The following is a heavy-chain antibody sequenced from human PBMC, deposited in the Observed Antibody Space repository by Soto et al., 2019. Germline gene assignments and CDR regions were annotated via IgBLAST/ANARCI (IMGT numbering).Heavy chain of an antibody. V-gene: IGHV1-18*01. J-gene: IGHJ5*02. CDR1: GYTFTSYG. D-gene: IGHD6-13*01. CDR2: ISAYNGNT. Sequence: GASVKVSCKASGYTFTSYGISWVRQAPGQGLEWMGWISAYNGNTNYAQKLQGRVTMTTDTSTSTAYMELRSLRSDDTAVYYCARDGVFDIAAASGTPRNWFDPWGQGALVTVSS. CDR3: ARDGVFDIAAASGTPRNWFDP.